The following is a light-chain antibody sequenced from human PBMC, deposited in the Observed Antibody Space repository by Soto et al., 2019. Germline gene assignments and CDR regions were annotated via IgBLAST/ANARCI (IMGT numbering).Light chain of an antibody. CDR3: QQRSNGLT. Sequence: EIVLTQSPATLSLSPGERATLSCRASQSVGSYLAWYQQKPGQAPRLLIYDASNRATGIPARFSGSGSGTDFILIISGPEPEDSAVYYCQQRSNGLTFGGGTKVEIK. J-gene: IGKJ4*01. CDR2: DAS. CDR1: QSVGSY. V-gene: IGKV3-11*01.